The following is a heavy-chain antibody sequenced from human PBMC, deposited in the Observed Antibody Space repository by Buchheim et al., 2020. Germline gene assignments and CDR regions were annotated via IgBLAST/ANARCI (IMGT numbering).Heavy chain of an antibody. CDR3: ARDSGYSSGWYNY. CDR1: GGSFSGYY. CDR2: INHSGST. V-gene: IGHV4-34*01. Sequence: QVQLQQWGAGLLKPSETLSLTCAVSGGSFSGYYWSWIRQPPGKGLEWIGEINHSGSTNYNPSLKSRVTISVDTSKNQFSLKLSCGNAADSAVYYCARDSGYSSGWYNYWGQGTL. D-gene: IGHD6-19*01. J-gene: IGHJ4*02.